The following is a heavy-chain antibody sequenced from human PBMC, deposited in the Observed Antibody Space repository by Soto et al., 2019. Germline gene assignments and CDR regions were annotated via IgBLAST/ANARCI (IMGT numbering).Heavy chain of an antibody. CDR2: INHRGST. J-gene: IGHJ4*02. Sequence: PTATLSLTCAVYSGSFSGYYWSWIRQPPGKGLEWIGEINHRGSTYYNPSLKSRVTISVDTSKNQFSLKLSSVTAADTAIYYCARGLLTQLVGAMSNWGQGTLVTVSS. D-gene: IGHD1-26*01. CDR1: SGSFSGYY. CDR3: ARGLLTQLVGAMSN. V-gene: IGHV4-34*01.